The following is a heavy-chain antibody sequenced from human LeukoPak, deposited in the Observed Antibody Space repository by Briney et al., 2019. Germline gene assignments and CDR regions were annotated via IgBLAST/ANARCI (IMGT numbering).Heavy chain of an antibody. Sequence: PGGSLRLSCAASGFTFSSYSMNWVRQAPGKGLEWVSSISSSSYIYYADSVKGRFTISRDNAKNSLYLQMNSLRDEDTAVYYCARVHYGSPPDYWGQGTLVTVSS. J-gene: IGHJ4*02. D-gene: IGHD4-17*01. CDR2: ISSSSYI. CDR3: ARVHYGSPPDY. CDR1: GFTFSSYS. V-gene: IGHV3-21*01.